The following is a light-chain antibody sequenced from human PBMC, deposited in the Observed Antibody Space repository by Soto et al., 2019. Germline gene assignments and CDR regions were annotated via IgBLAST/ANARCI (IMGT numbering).Light chain of an antibody. V-gene: IGKV1-8*01. CDR3: QHYNSYSEA. J-gene: IGKJ1*01. CDR1: HGISSY. CDR2: AAS. Sequence: AIRMTQSASALSAYPGDRVTITCRASHGISSYLAWYQQKPGKAPKLLIYAASTLQSGVPSRFSGSGSGTDFTLTISSLQPDDFATYYCQHYNSYSEAFGQGTKVE.